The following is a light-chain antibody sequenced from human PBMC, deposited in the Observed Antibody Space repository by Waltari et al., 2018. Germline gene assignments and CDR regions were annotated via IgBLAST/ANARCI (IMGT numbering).Light chain of an antibody. V-gene: IGKV3-11*01. CDR2: DAS. Sequence: EIVLTQSPATLSLSPGETATLSCRASQIVGTYLAWYQQKPGQAPRLLIHDASNRATGIPARFRGSGSGTDFTLTISSLEAEDFAVYYCQQRSNWTPHTFGQGARLEIK. J-gene: IGKJ2*01. CDR1: QIVGTY. CDR3: QQRSNWTPHT.